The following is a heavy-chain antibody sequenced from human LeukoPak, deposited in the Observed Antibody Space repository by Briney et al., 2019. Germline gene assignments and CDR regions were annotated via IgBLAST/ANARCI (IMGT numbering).Heavy chain of an antibody. CDR2: IGIRGDT. Sequence: PGGSLRLSCAASGFTFIDYDMHWVRQVIGKGLEWVSAIGIRGDTHYSGSVKGRFTISRENAKNSLYLQMNSLRAGDTAVYYCARSGDYYYYMDVWGKGTTVTVSS. CDR3: ARSGDYYYYMDV. CDR1: GFTFIDYD. J-gene: IGHJ6*03. V-gene: IGHV3-13*01. D-gene: IGHD2-15*01.